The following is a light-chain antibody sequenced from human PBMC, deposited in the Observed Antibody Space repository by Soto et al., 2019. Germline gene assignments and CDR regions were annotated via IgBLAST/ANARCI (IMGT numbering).Light chain of an antibody. Sequence: EIFIAQSPDALSARPGEIVNPSSSPRRRGYSNLAWYQQRPGQAPRLLIYGASTRATGVPARFSGSGSGTEFTLTISSLESEDFAVYYCQQYTNWPPDTCGQGTRREIK. J-gene: IGKJ5*01. CDR2: GAS. CDR3: QQYTNWPPDT. V-gene: IGKV3-15*01. CDR1: RRGYSN.